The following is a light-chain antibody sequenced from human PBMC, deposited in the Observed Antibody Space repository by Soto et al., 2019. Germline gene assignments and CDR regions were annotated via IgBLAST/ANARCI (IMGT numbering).Light chain of an antibody. CDR2: DVS. Sequence: QSALTQPASVSGSPGQSITISCTGTSSDVGGYNYVSWYQQHPGKAHKLMIYDVSNRPSGVSNRFSGSKSGNTDSLTISGLQAEDEADYYCSSYTSSSTPVVFGGGTKLTVL. CDR1: SSDVGGYNY. J-gene: IGLJ2*01. V-gene: IGLV2-14*01. CDR3: SSYTSSSTPVV.